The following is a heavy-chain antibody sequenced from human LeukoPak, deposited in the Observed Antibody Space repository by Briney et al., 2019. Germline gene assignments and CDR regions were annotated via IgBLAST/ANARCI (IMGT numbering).Heavy chain of an antibody. V-gene: IGHV4-38-2*02. CDR2: IYHSGST. CDR1: GYSISSGYY. D-gene: IGHD1-20*01. J-gene: IGHJ3*02. Sequence: PSETLSLTCTVSGYSISSGYYWGWIRQPPGKGLEWIGSIYHSGSTYYNPSLKSRVTISVDTSKNQFSLKLSSVTAADTAVYYCANWNDSAFDIWGQGTMVTVSS. CDR3: ANWNDSAFDI.